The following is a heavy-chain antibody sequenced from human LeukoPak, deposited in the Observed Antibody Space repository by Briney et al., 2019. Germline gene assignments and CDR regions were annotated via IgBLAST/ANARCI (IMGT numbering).Heavy chain of an antibody. CDR3: ARDSGHYYDSSGYPYYFDY. J-gene: IGHJ4*02. CDR1: GFTFSSYS. Sequence: PGGSLRLSCAASGFTFSSYSMNWVRQAPGKGLEWVSSISSSSSYIYYADSVKGRFTISRDNAKNSLYLQMNSLRAEDTAVYYCARDSGHYYDSSGYPYYFDYWGQGTLVTVSS. V-gene: IGHV3-21*01. D-gene: IGHD3-22*01. CDR2: ISSSSSYI.